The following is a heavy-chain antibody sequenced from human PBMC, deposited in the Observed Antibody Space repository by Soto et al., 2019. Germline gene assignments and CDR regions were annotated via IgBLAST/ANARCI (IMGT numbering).Heavy chain of an antibody. CDR1: GFTFSSYG. CDR2: IWYDGSNK. CDR3: ARDQRLLWVDYWIYFDY. V-gene: IGHV3-33*01. J-gene: IGHJ4*02. Sequence: GGSLRLSCAASGFTFSSYGMHWVRQAPGKGLEWVAVIWYDGSNKYYADSVKGRFTISRDNSKNTLYLQMNSLRAEDTAVYYCARDQRLLWVDYWIYFDYWGQGTLVTVSS. D-gene: IGHD3-3*01.